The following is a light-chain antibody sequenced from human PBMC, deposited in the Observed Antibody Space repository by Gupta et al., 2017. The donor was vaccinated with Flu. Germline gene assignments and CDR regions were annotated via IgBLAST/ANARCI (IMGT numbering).Light chain of an antibody. CDR1: QHINTY. CDR3: QQTHSTPPT. CDR2: GAT. J-gene: IGKJ2*01. Sequence: DIQMTQSPSSLSASVGDRITITCRASQHINTYLNWYQQRPGESTKLLIYGATSLQSGVPSRFSGSGSGTKFILTISSLQAGDCATYYCQQTHSTPPTFGQGTKLDSK. V-gene: IGKV1-39*01.